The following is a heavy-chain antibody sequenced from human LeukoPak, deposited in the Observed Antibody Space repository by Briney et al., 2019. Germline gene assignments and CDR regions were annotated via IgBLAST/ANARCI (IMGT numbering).Heavy chain of an antibody. CDR1: GGSISSYY. Sequence: SETLSLTCTVSGGSISSYYWSWIRQPPGKGLEWIGYIYYSGSTNYNPSLKSRVTISVDTSKNQFSLKLSSVTAADTAVYYCARDHDSSGYPPYYFDFWGQGTLVTVSS. D-gene: IGHD3-22*01. J-gene: IGHJ4*02. V-gene: IGHV4-59*01. CDR2: IYYSGST. CDR3: ARDHDSSGYPPYYFDF.